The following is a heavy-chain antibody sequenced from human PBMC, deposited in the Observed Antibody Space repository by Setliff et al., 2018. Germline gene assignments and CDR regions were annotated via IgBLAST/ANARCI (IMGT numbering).Heavy chain of an antibody. CDR3: VRGTYGSGSPVYVWFDP. CDR2: IYTGGST. V-gene: IGHV3-66*02. D-gene: IGHD3-10*01. Sequence: GGSLSPSCAASGFTVSSSYMTWVRQAPGKGLEWVSVIYTGGSTYYADSMKDRFTISRDTSKNTLYLQMNSLRTEDTAVYYWVRGTYGSGSPVYVWFDPWGQGTLVTVSS. J-gene: IGHJ5*02. CDR1: GFTVSSSY.